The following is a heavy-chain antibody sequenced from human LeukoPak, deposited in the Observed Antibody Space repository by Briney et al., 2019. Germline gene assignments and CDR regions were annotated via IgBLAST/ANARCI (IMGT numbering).Heavy chain of an antibody. J-gene: IGHJ1*01. V-gene: IGHV3-21*01. D-gene: IGHD1-26*01. Sequence: PGGSLRLSCAASGFTFSSYSMNWGRQAPGKGLEWVPSISSSSSYINYADSVKGRFTISRDNAKKSLYLQMNSLRAEDTAVYYCARDSGSYYPEYFQYWGQGTLVTVSS. CDR2: ISSSSSYI. CDR1: GFTFSSYS. CDR3: ARDSGSYYPEYFQY.